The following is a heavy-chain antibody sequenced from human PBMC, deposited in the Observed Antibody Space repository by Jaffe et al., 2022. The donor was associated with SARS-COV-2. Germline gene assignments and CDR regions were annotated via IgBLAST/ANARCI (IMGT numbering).Heavy chain of an antibody. D-gene: IGHD1-1*01. CDR2: IATSGNT. CDR1: GFTFSAHD. J-gene: IGHJ2*01. CDR3: TREPPVIGTWYFDL. Sequence: EVQLVESGGGLVQPGGSLRLSCAVSGFTFSAHDMHWVRQGTGKSLEWIAAIATSGNTYYADSVKGRFTISRENAGNSLYLQMNSLRAGDTAMYYCTREPPVIGTWYFDLWGRGTLVSVSP. V-gene: IGHV3-13*01.